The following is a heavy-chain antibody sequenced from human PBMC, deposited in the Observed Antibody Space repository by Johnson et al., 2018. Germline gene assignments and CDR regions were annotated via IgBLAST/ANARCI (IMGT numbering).Heavy chain of an antibody. Sequence: VQLVESGGGVVQPGRSLRLSCAASGFTFSTYGMHWVRQTPGEGLEWVAFIWYDGSKKYYEDAVKGRFTISRDKFKNTLSLQMTSLRAEDMAVYYCAKDRGPMIYAEDNHYYCSMDVWGQGTTVTVSS. CDR2: IWYDGSKK. CDR3: AKDRGPMIYAEDNHYYCSMDV. D-gene: IGHD2-8*01. CDR1: GFTFSTYG. V-gene: IGHV3-30*02. J-gene: IGHJ6*02.